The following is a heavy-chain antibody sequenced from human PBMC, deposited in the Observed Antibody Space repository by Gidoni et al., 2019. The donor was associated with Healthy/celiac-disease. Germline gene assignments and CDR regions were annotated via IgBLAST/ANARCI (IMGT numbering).Heavy chain of an antibody. CDR1: GASISSGSSY. V-gene: IGHV4-61*02. CDR3: ARQFFYNRAFDS. J-gene: IGHJ4*02. D-gene: IGHD1-20*01. CDR2: VYTSGSA. Sequence: VQLQEAGPGLVQPSQTLSLACSVSGASISSGSSYWSWLRQPAGKDLEWIGRVYTSGSAYYNPSLKSRVTISLDSSNNQISLKLTSVTAADTAVYYCARQFFYNRAFDSWGQGTLVTVSS.